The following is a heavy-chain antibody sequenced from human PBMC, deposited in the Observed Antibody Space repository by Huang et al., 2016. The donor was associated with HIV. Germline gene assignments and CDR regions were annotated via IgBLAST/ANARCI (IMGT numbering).Heavy chain of an antibody. J-gene: IGHJ4*02. CDR2: INPKRGGT. Sequence: QVQLVQSGAEVKNPGASVRVSCKASGYTFTASNIHWVRQAPGQGLEGMGWINPKRGGTIYAQRFQGRITMTRDTTISTVHMDLRRIQSDDTAVYFCARDWSFGSSTSPADWGQGTLVTVSS. V-gene: IGHV1-2*02. D-gene: IGHD6-6*01. CDR3: ARDWSFGSSTSPAD. CDR1: GYTFTASN.